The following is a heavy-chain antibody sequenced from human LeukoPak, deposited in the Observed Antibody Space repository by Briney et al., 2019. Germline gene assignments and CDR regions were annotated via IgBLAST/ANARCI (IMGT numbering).Heavy chain of an antibody. J-gene: IGHJ5*02. D-gene: IGHD6-13*01. CDR2: INPSDGST. Sequence: ASVKVSCKASGYTFTSFWIQWVRQAPGQGLEWVGLINPSDGSTTYTHRFQGRVTVTRDTSTSTVYMDLSSLKSEDTAVYYCTRAPRESSTMLDRWGQGTLVTVSS. CDR3: TRAPRESSTMLDR. V-gene: IGHV1-46*01. CDR1: GYTFTSFW.